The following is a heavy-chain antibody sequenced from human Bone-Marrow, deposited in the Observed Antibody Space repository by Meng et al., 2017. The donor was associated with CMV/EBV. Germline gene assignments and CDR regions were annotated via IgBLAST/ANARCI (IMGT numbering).Heavy chain of an antibody. CDR3: ARDLWELLPTDGMDV. Sequence: ASVKVSCKTSGYTFTGYFIYWVRQAPGQGLEWMGGINPNTGAANYAPKFQGRVTMTRDTSISTAYMELSRLRSDDTAVYYCARDLWELLPTDGMDVWGQGTTVTVSS. CDR2: INPNTGAA. D-gene: IGHD1-26*01. J-gene: IGHJ6*02. CDR1: GYTFTGYF. V-gene: IGHV1-2*02.